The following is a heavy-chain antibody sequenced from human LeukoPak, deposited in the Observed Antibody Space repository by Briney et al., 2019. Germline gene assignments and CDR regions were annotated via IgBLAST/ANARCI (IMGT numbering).Heavy chain of an antibody. Sequence: GGSLRLSCAASGFTFGSYDMHWVRQAPGKGLEWVAVIWYDGSNKYYADSVKGRFTISRDISKNTLYLQMNSLRAEGTAVYYCARHKDWTFDYWGQGTLVTVSS. CDR1: GFTFGSYD. CDR3: ARHKDWTFDY. CDR2: IWYDGSNK. V-gene: IGHV3-33*01. D-gene: IGHD3/OR15-3a*01. J-gene: IGHJ4*02.